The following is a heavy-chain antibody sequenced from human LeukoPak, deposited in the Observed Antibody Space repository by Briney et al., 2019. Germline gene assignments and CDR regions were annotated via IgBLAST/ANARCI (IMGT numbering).Heavy chain of an antibody. CDR1: GFTFSSYG. CDR2: IRYDGSNK. Sequence: GGSLRLSCAASGFTFSSYGMHWVRQAPGKGLEWVAFIRYDGSNKYYADSVKGRFTISRDNSKNTLYLQMNSQRAEDTAVYYCAKDLKLATYYFDYWGQGTLVTVSS. V-gene: IGHV3-30*02. CDR3: AKDLKLATYYFDY. D-gene: IGHD6-13*01. J-gene: IGHJ4*02.